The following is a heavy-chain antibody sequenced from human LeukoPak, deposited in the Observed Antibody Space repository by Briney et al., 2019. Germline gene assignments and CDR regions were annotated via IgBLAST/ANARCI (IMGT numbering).Heavy chain of an antibody. J-gene: IGHJ4*02. CDR3: AKVSVSSSWGTYYFDY. D-gene: IGHD6-13*01. CDR1: GFTFSSYA. Sequence: QPGGSLRLSCAASGFTFSSYAMSWVRQAPGKGLEWVSVISGSGGSTYYADSVKGRFTISRDNSKNTLYLQMNSLRAEDTAVYYCAKVSVSSSWGTYYFDYWGQGTLVTVSS. V-gene: IGHV3-23*01. CDR2: ISGSGGST.